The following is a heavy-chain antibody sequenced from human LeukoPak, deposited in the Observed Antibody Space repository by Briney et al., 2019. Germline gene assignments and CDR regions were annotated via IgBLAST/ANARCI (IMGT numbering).Heavy chain of an antibody. V-gene: IGHV3-21*01. J-gene: IGHJ3*02. CDR3: ARYCSITCTAAFDI. CDR2: ISSSSSYI. D-gene: IGHD2-2*01. CDR1: GFTFSNYN. Sequence: GGSLRLSCAASGFTFSNYNMTWVRQAPGKGLEWVSSISSSSSYIYYADSVKGRFTISRDNAKNSLYLQMNSLRAEDTAVYYCARYCSITCTAAFDIWGQGTMVIVSS.